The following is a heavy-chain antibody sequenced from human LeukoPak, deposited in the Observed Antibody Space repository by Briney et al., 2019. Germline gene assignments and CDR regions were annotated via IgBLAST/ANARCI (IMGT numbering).Heavy chain of an antibody. Sequence: GASVKVSCKASGGTFSSYAISWVRQAPGQGLEWMGRIIPILGIANYAQKFQGRVTITADKSTSTAYMELSSLRSEDTAVYYCARGPVLRYFDWLLREYDAFDIWGQGTMVTVSS. V-gene: IGHV1-69*04. J-gene: IGHJ3*02. D-gene: IGHD3-9*01. CDR3: ARGPVLRYFDWLLREYDAFDI. CDR2: IIPILGIA. CDR1: GGTFSSYA.